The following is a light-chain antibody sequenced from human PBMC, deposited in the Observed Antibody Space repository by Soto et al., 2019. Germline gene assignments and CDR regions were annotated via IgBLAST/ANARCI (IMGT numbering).Light chain of an antibody. CDR1: QSINSKS. CDR2: NTS. V-gene: IGKV3-20*01. J-gene: IGKJ3*01. Sequence: EIVLTQSPGTLSLSPGEGATVSCRVSQSINSKSLGWYQRKFGQAPRLLIYNTSSRATVIPDRFSGSGSGTDFTLSSSRLEPEAFAVYYCQHYGGSFIFGPGTKVDFK. CDR3: QHYGGSFI.